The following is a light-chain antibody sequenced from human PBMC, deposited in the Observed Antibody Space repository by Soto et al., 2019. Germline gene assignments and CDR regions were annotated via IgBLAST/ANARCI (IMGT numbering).Light chain of an antibody. J-gene: IGKJ2*01. V-gene: IGKV1-39*01. Sequence: DIQMTQSPSSLSASVGDRVTITCRASQGISTYLIWYQQRQGKAPKLLMYAASNLVSGVPSRFSGSGSGTEFTLTISSLQPEDFATYYCQQSYRTPYPFGQATQLETK. CDR1: QGISTY. CDR3: QQSYRTPYP. CDR2: AAS.